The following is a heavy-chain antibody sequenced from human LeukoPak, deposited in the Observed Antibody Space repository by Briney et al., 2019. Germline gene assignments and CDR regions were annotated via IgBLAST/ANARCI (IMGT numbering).Heavy chain of an antibody. Sequence: SGGSLRLSCAASGFTFSTYATHWVRQAPGKGLEWVAVIWFDGSEQYYADSVKGRFIISRDNSKSTSNLQLNSLRAEDTAVYYCAREGDSRWGESSPWGQGTLVTVSS. CDR3: AREGDSRWGESSP. J-gene: IGHJ1*01. V-gene: IGHV3-33*01. CDR2: IWFDGSEQ. D-gene: IGHD3-16*02. CDR1: GFTFSTYA.